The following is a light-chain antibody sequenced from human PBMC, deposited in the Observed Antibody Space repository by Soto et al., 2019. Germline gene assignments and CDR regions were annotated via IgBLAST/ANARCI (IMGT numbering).Light chain of an antibody. J-gene: IGKJ4*01. V-gene: IGKV3-20*01. CDR1: QSVISDF. Sequence: PWERATLSCMASQSVISDFLAWYQQKPGQAPRLLIYDASIRATGIPDRFGGSGSGTDFTLTISRLEPEDFAVYYCQHYGGSPLTFGGGTKVDIK. CDR2: DAS. CDR3: QHYGGSPLT.